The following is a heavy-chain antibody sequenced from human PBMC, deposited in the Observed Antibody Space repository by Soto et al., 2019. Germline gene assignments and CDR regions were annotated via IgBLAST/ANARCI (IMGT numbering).Heavy chain of an antibody. D-gene: IGHD3-22*01. CDR1: GYTFTSYD. CDR2: MIPIFGNT. J-gene: IGHJ5*02. CDR3: ARDRGPSSGYYPYWFDP. V-gene: IGHV1-69*06. Sequence: ASVKVSCKASGYTFTSYDFNWVRQAPGQGLEWMGGMIPIFGNTDYAQKFQGRVTITADKSTSTAYMELSSLRSEDTAVYYCARDRGPSSGYYPYWFDPWGQGTLVTVSS.